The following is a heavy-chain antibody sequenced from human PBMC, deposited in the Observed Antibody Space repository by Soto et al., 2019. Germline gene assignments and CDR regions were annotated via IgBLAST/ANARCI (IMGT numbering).Heavy chain of an antibody. J-gene: IGHJ4*02. Sequence: QVQLQESGPGLVKPSQTLSLTCTVSGGSISSGDYYWSWIRQPPGKGLEWIGYIYYSGSTYYNPSLKSRVTIPVATSKTQFSLKLSSVTAADTAVYSCARVLLLSAVAAPMYFDYWGQGTLVTVSS. CDR2: IYYSGST. CDR3: ARVLLLSAVAAPMYFDY. D-gene: IGHD6-19*01. V-gene: IGHV4-30-4*01. CDR1: GGSISSGDYY.